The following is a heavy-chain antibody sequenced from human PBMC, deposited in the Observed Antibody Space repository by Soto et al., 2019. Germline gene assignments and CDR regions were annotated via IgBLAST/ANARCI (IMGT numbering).Heavy chain of an antibody. CDR2: ISAYNGNT. CDR3: ARDATPPRE. Sequence: QVQLVQSGAEVKKPGASVKVSCKASGYTFTSYHITWVRQAPGQGLEWRGWISAYNGNTNYAQKLQGRVTMTTDTSTSTANMARGSLRADDTAVYDWARDATPPREWGQGTLVTVSS. V-gene: IGHV1-18*01. J-gene: IGHJ4*02. CDR1: GYTFTSYH.